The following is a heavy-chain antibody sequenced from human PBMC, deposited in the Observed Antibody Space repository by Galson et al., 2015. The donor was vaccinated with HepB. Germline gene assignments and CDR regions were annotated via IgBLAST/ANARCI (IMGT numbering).Heavy chain of an antibody. J-gene: IGHJ4*02. V-gene: IGHV6-1*01. CDR3: ARGHSYAFDY. CDR2: TYYRSNWYN. Sequence: CAISGDSVSSHIAAWNWIRLSPSRGLEWLGRTYYRSNWYNDYAVSVKSRVSVNPDTSKNQFSLQLNSVTVDDTAVYYCARGHSYAFDYWGQGILVTVSS. CDR1: GDSVSSHIAA. D-gene: IGHD5-18*01.